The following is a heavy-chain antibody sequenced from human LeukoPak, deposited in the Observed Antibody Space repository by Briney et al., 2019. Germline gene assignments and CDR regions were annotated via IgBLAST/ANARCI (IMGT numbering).Heavy chain of an antibody. D-gene: IGHD6-19*01. J-gene: IGHJ4*02. CDR1: GASISGHY. CDR3: ARLPPTESSGWGRPFDY. Sequence: SETLSLTCSVSGASISGHYWTWIRQPAGKGLEWIGSVYDSGSTYYNPSLKSRVTISVDTSKNQFSLKLSSVTAADTAVFYCARLPPTESSGWGRPFDYWGQGTLVTVSS. CDR2: VYDSGST. V-gene: IGHV4-59*05.